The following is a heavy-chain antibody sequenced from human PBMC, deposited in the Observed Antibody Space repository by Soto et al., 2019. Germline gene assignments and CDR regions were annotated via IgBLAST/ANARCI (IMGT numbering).Heavy chain of an antibody. CDR1: GYTFTSYH. CDR3: ARGPIVPAAVYWFDP. D-gene: IGHD2-2*01. J-gene: IGHJ5*02. Sequence: ASVKVSCKTSGYTFTSYHISWVRQAPGQGLEWMGWISAYNTNTNYAQKFQGWVTMTRDTSISTAYMELSRLRSDDTAVYYCARGPIVPAAVYWFDPWGQGTLVTVSS. CDR2: ISAYNTNT. V-gene: IGHV1-18*01.